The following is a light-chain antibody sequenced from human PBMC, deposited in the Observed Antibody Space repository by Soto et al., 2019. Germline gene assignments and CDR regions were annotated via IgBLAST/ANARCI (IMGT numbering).Light chain of an antibody. CDR3: QHYNYYSPWT. CDR1: QSISSW. J-gene: IGKJ1*01. V-gene: IGKV1-5*01. Sequence: DIQMTQSPSTLSASVGDRVTITCRASQSISSWLAWYQQKPWKAPKLLIYDASSLESGVPSRFSGSGSGAEFTLTISSLQPDDFATYYCQHYNYYSPWTFGQGTKVEIK. CDR2: DAS.